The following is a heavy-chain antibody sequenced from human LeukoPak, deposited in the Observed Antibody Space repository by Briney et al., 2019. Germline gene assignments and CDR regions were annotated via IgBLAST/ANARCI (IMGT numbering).Heavy chain of an antibody. CDR3: ARGYSYGRDAFDI. CDR1: GGSISSYY. V-gene: IGHV4-59*01. CDR2: IYYSGST. Sequence: SETLSLTCTVSGGSISSYYWSWIRQPPGKGLEWVGYIYYSGSTNYNSSLKSRVTISVDTSKNQFSLKLRSVTAADTAVYYCARGYSYGRDAFDIWGQGTMVTVSS. D-gene: IGHD5-18*01. J-gene: IGHJ3*02.